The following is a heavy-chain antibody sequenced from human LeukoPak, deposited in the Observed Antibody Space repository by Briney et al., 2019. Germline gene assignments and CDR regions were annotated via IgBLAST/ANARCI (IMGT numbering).Heavy chain of an antibody. CDR2: IYYGGST. CDR3: ARLIGSGSLWAYYYYYYMDV. V-gene: IGHV4-39*07. CDR1: GGSVSRNSDY. Sequence: PSETLSLTCTVSGGSVSRNSDYWGWIRQPPGKGLEWIGSIYYGGSTYYNPSLKSRVTISVDTSKNQFSLMVSSVTVADTGVYYCARLIGSGSLWAYYYYYYMDVWGKGTTVTVSS. J-gene: IGHJ6*03. D-gene: IGHD3-10*01.